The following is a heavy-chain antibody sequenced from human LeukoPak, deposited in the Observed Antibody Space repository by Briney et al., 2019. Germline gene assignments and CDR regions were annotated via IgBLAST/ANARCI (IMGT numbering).Heavy chain of an antibody. CDR1: GYTFTIYG. CDR2: ISANGNT. D-gene: IGHD3-10*01. J-gene: IGHJ3*02. Sequence: GASVKVSCKASGYTFTIYGITWVRQAPGQGLEWMGWISANGNTDYAQNLQGRVTMTTDTSTSTAYMELRSLRSDDTAVYYCASSAPNYNGSGDAFDIWGQGTMVTVSS. CDR3: ASSAPNYNGSGDAFDI. V-gene: IGHV1-18*01.